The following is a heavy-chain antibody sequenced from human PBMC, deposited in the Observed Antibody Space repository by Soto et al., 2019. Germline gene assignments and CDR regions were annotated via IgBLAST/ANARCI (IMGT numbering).Heavy chain of an antibody. CDR1: GGTFSSYT. CDR2: IIPILGIA. D-gene: IGHD6-19*01. Sequence: QVQLVQSGAEVKKPGSSVKVSCKASGGTFSSYTISWLRQAPGQGLEWMGRIIPILGIANYAQKFQGRVTITADKSTSTAYMELSSLRSEDTAVYYCARGPSSGWGAFDIWGQGTMVTVSS. J-gene: IGHJ3*02. CDR3: ARGPSSGWGAFDI. V-gene: IGHV1-69*02.